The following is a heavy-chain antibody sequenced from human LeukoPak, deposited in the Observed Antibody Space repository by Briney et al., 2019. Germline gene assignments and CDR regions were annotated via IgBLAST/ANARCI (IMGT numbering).Heavy chain of an antibody. D-gene: IGHD2-15*01. Sequence: GGSLRLSCAASGFTFSSYAMSWVRQAPGKGLEWVSAISGSGGSTYYADSVKGRFTISRDNSKNTLYLQMNSLRAEDTAVYYCAKCSSRADIVVVVAAFDYWGQGTLVTVFS. CDR3: AKCSSRADIVVVVAAFDY. CDR1: GFTFSSYA. V-gene: IGHV3-23*01. CDR2: ISGSGGST. J-gene: IGHJ4*02.